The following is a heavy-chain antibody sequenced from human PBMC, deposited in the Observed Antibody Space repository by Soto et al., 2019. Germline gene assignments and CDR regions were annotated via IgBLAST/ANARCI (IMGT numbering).Heavy chain of an antibody. CDR2: IWYDGSNK. D-gene: IGHD3-22*01. CDR3: ARDPMMGYFDY. CDR1: GFTFSRYG. J-gene: IGHJ4*02. V-gene: IGHV3-33*08. Sequence: QVQMAESGGGVGQPGRSLRLSCAASGFTFSRYGMHWVRQAPGKGLEWVAVIWYDGSNKYYADSVKGRFTISRDNSKNTLYLQMNSLRAEDTAVYYCARDPMMGYFDYWGQGTLVTVSS.